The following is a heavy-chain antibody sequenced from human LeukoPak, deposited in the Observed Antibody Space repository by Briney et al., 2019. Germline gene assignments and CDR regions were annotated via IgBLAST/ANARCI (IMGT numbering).Heavy chain of an antibody. D-gene: IGHD3-10*01. V-gene: IGHV4-39*07. CDR2: IYYTGTT. CDR3: ARARGPNYYGSGSYYKKGLEVSRDTGVDRRNYYYYYMDV. J-gene: IGHJ6*03. CDR1: GGSISSSSFY. Sequence: SSETLSLTCTISGGSISSSSFYWAWIRQPPGKGLECIGTIYYTGTTYYNSSLKSRVTISVDTSKNQFSLKLSSVTAADTAVYYCARARGPNYYGSGSYYKKGLEVSRDTGVDRRNYYYYYMDVWGKGTTVTVSS.